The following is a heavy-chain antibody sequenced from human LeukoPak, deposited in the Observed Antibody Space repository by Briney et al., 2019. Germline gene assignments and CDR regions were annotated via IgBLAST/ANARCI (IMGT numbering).Heavy chain of an antibody. Sequence: GGSLRLSCAASGFTFSSFGMHWVRQAPGKGLEWVAVIWYDGSNKYYADSVKGRFTISRDNSKNTLYLQMNSLRAEDTAVYYCAREYCSGGSCHLDYWGQGTLVTVSS. CDR1: GFTFSSFG. CDR3: AREYCSGGSCHLDY. V-gene: IGHV3-33*08. D-gene: IGHD2-15*01. CDR2: IWYDGSNK. J-gene: IGHJ4*02.